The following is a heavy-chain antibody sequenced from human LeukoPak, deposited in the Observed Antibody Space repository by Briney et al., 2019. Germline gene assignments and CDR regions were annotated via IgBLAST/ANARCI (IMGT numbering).Heavy chain of an antibody. CDR1: GDSVSNNGAA. D-gene: IGHD1-1*01. Sequence: SQTLSLTCAIFGDSVSNNGAAWNWIRQPPARCFEWLGRTYYRSKWFYDYAVSVRSRIIISPDTFQNQFSLQLSSMTPDDTAVYYCTRDPPNDQSYDVWSQGTLVTVSS. CDR3: TRDPPNDQSYDV. J-gene: IGHJ4*02. V-gene: IGHV6-1*01. CDR2: TYYRSKWFY.